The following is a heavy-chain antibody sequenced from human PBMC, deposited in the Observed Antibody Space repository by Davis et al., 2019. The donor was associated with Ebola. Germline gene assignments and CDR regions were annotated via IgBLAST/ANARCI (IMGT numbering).Heavy chain of an antibody. Sequence: SQTLSLTCAVYGGSLSGYHWSWIRQPPGKGLEWIGEINHSGSTNYNPSLKSRVTISVDTSKNQFSLKLSSVTAADTAVYYCARVGSYGSGAAYMDVWGKGTTVTVSS. J-gene: IGHJ6*03. V-gene: IGHV4-34*01. CDR3: ARVGSYGSGAAYMDV. CDR2: INHSGST. CDR1: GGSLSGYH. D-gene: IGHD3-10*01.